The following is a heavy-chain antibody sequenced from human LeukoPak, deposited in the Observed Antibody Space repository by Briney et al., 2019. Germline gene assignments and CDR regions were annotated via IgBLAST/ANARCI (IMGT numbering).Heavy chain of an antibody. Sequence: GGSLRLSCAASGFTFSSYWMSWVRQAPGKGLEWVANIKQDGSEKYYVDSVKGRFTISRDNAKNSLYLQMNSLRAEDTAVYYCARDRPPGGTVVVPAATPNWFDPWGQGTLVTVSS. CDR2: IKQDGSEK. J-gene: IGHJ5*02. CDR1: GFTFSSYW. V-gene: IGHV3-7*01. D-gene: IGHD2-2*01. CDR3: ARDRPPGGTVVVPAATPNWFDP.